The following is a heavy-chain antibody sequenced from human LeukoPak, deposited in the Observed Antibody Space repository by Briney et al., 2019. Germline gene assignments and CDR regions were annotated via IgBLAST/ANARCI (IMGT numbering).Heavy chain of an antibody. D-gene: IGHD3-3*01. CDR2: IYSGGSA. CDR1: GFSVRGNY. V-gene: IGHV3-66*01. Sequence: PGGSLRLSCAVSGFSVRGNYLSWVRQAPGRGLVWVSVIYSGGSADYADSVKGRFTISRDNSKNTMYLQMNSLRAEDTAVYFCASLVGGYYPPVEAFDVWGQGTMVTVSS. CDR3: ASLVGGYYPPVEAFDV. J-gene: IGHJ3*01.